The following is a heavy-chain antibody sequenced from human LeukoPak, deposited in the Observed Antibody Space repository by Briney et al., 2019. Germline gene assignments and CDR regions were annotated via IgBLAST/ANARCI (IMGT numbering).Heavy chain of an antibody. CDR1: GFTVSLTY. Sequence: PGGSLRLSCAASGFTVSLTYMTWVRQAPGNGLEWVSLIYISGDTNYADSVKGRFTIFRDNSKNTLYLQMRNLRPEDTAIYYCARDPCRRPWRQGILVTVSS. CDR2: IYISGDT. J-gene: IGHJ5*02. CDR3: ARDPCRRP. V-gene: IGHV3-53*01.